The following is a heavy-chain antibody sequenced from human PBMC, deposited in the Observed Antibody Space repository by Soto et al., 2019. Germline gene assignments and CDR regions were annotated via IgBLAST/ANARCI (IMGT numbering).Heavy chain of an antibody. CDR1: GGSISGGDDY. J-gene: IGHJ2*01. CDR2: IYYSGGP. D-gene: IGHD3-22*01. CDR3: VRRIAKFDSSGYHDNWYFDV. Sequence: QLQLQESGPGVVKPSETLSLSCSVSGGSISGGDDYWGWVRQPPGKGLEWIGSIYYSGGPYYNPSLRSRVTLSVDTAKNQFSLKLSSVTAADTAVFYCVRRIAKFDSSGYHDNWYFDVWGRGTLVTVPS. V-gene: IGHV4-39*01.